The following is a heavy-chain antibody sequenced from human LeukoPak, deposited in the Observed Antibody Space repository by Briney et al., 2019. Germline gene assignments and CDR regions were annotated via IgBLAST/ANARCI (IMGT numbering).Heavy chain of an antibody. J-gene: IGHJ4*02. CDR3: ARKNGLDS. V-gene: IGHV3-7*01. CDR2: INQDGSQT. Sequence: GRSLRLSCAASGFTLSTFWMSWVRQAPGKGLEWVANINQDGSQTYYVDSVKGRFTISRDNAKNSLYLQMNSLRVEDTAVYYCARKNGLDSWGQGTLVIVSS. CDR1: GFTLSTFW.